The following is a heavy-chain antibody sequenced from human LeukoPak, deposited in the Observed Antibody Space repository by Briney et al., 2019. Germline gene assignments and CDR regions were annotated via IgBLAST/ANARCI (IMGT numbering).Heavy chain of an antibody. CDR1: GGSISSSIYY. J-gene: IGHJ5*02. Sequence: SETLSLTCTVSGGSISSSIYYWGWVRQPPGKGLEWIGTMYYSGSTYYHPSLKSRVTISIGTSNNQFSLRLTSVTAADTAIYYCARTYYGSGSYYSSARHNWFDPWGQGTLVTVSS. CDR3: ARTYYGSGSYYSSARHNWFDP. V-gene: IGHV4-39*01. CDR2: MYYSGST. D-gene: IGHD3-10*01.